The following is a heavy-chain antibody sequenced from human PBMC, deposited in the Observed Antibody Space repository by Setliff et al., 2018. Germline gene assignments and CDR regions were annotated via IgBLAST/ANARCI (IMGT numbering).Heavy chain of an antibody. J-gene: IGHJ4*02. Sequence: SLRLSCAASGFTFSTYRMHWVRQAPGKGLEWVAVIWDDGVKKYHADSVKGRFTISRDNSKNTLYLQMNSLRPEDTAVYYCARTCSGSGCYAGLESWGQGTPVTGSS. CDR1: GFTFSTYR. D-gene: IGHD2-15*01. CDR3: ARTCSGSGCYAGLES. V-gene: IGHV3-33*08. CDR2: IWDDGVKK.